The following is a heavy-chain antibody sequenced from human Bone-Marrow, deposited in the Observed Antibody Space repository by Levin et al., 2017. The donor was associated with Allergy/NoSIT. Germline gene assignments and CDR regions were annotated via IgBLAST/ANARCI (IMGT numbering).Heavy chain of an antibody. D-gene: IGHD2-21*01. Sequence: GSLKISCAASGFTFSSCAMHWVRQAPGKGLEWVAVISYDGSIKNYADSVKGRFTISRDNSKNTLYLQMNSLRTEDTAVCYCARVGDFAYYYSYMDVWGKGTTVTVSS. J-gene: IGHJ6*03. CDR1: GFTFSSCA. CDR2: ISYDGSIK. V-gene: IGHV3-30*04. CDR3: ARVGDFAYYYSYMDV.